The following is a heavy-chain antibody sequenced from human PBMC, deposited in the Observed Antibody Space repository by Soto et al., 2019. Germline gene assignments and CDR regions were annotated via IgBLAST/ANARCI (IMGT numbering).Heavy chain of an antibody. J-gene: IGHJ6*02. CDR2: IIPIFGTA. CDR3: ARAQYSSSWYPRYGMDV. V-gene: IGHV1-69*13. Sequence: SVKVSCKASGGTFSSYAISWVRQAPGQGLEWMGGIIPIFGTANYAQKFQGRVTITADESTSTAYMELSSLRSEDTAVYYCARAQYSSSWYPRYGMDVWAQGTTVTVSS. CDR1: GGTFSSYA. D-gene: IGHD6-13*01.